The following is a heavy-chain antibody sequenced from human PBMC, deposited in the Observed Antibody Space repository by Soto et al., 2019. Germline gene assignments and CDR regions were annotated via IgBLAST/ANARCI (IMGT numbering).Heavy chain of an antibody. J-gene: IGHJ4*02. Sequence: ASVKGSCKASGYTFTGYYMHWVRQAPGQGLEWMGWINPNSGGTNYAQKFQGWVTMTRDTSISTAYMELSRLRSDDTAVFYCAREMVRGVGSDYWGQGTLVTVSS. CDR3: AREMVRGVGSDY. CDR1: GYTFTGYY. V-gene: IGHV1-2*04. CDR2: INPNSGGT. D-gene: IGHD3-10*01.